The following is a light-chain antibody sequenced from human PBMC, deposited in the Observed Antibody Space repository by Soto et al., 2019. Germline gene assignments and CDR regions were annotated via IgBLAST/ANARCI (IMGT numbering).Light chain of an antibody. CDR2: GAS. J-gene: IGKJ1*01. V-gene: IGKV3-20*01. Sequence: EDVLSQPPGTLSLSPGERATLSCRASQSVSSSYLAWYQQKPGQAPRLLIYGASSRATGIPDRFSGSGSGTDFTLTISRLEPEDFAVYYCQQYGISWTVGQGTKVDIK. CDR1: QSVSSSY. CDR3: QQYGISWT.